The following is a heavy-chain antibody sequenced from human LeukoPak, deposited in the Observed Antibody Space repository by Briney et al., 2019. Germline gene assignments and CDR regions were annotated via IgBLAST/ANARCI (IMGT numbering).Heavy chain of an antibody. CDR1: GYTFTTYG. Sequence: ASVKVSCKASGYTFTTYGISWVRQAPGQGLEWMGWISTYNGNTKYAQNLQGRVTMTTDISTSTAYMELRSLRSDDTAVYYCARDAIQGRLTPDYWGQGTLVTVSS. J-gene: IGHJ4*02. V-gene: IGHV1-18*01. CDR3: ARDAIQGRLTPDY. CDR2: ISTYNGNT. D-gene: IGHD1-1*01.